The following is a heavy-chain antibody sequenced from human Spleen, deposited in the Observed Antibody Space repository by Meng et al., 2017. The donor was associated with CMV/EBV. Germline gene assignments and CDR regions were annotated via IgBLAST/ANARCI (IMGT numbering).Heavy chain of an antibody. V-gene: IGHV4-39*01. J-gene: IGHJ6*02. CDR2: IYYSGST. Sequence: GSLRLSCTVSGGSISSCSFYWGWIRQPPGKGLEWIGIIYYSGSTYYNSSLKSRLTISVDTSKNQFSLKLSSVTAADTAVYYCARQQVGSMDVWGQGTTVTVSS. CDR1: GGSISSCSFY. D-gene: IGHD2-15*01. CDR3: ARQQVGSMDV.